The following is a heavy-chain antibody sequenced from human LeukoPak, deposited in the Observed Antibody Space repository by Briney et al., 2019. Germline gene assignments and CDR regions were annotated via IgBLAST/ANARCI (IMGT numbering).Heavy chain of an antibody. V-gene: IGHV3-48*03. CDR1: GFTFSSYE. Sequence: PGGSLRLSCAASGFTFSSYEMNWVRQAPGKGLEWVSYISSSGSTIYYADSVKGRSTISRDNAKNSLYLQMNSLRAEDTAVYYCAKAAAPAAQNFQHWGQGTLVTVSS. J-gene: IGHJ1*01. CDR3: AKAAAPAAQNFQH. D-gene: IGHD6-25*01. CDR2: ISSSGSTI.